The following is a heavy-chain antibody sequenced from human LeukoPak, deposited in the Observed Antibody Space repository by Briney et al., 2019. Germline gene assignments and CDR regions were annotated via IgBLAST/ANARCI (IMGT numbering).Heavy chain of an antibody. J-gene: IGHJ4*02. Sequence: GGTLRLSCAASGFTFSSHGMSWVRQAPGKGLEWVSTISGSGDNTYYADSVKGRFTISRDNAKNSLYLQMNSLRAEDTAVYYCASHYYGSGSLYWGYYFDNWGQGTLVTVSS. CDR3: ASHYYGSGSLYWGYYFDN. V-gene: IGHV3-23*01. D-gene: IGHD3-10*01. CDR2: ISGSGDNT. CDR1: GFTFSSHG.